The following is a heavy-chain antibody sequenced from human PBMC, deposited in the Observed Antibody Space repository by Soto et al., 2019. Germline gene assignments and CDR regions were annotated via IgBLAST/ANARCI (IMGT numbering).Heavy chain of an antibody. CDR1: GGSISSSSYY. CDR2: IYYSGST. CDR3: ARVLLRFLEWFPNWFDP. Sequence: SETLSLTCTVSGGSISSSSYYWGWIRQPPGKGLEWIGSIYYSGSTYYNPSLKSRVTISVDTSKNQISLKLSSVTAADTAVYYCARVLLRFLEWFPNWFDPWGQGTLVTVSS. J-gene: IGHJ5*02. D-gene: IGHD3-3*01. V-gene: IGHV4-39*01.